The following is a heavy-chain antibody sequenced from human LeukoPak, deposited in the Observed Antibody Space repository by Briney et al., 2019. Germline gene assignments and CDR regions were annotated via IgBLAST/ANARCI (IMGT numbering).Heavy chain of an antibody. D-gene: IGHD3-16*01. CDR3: ARDNPFKYDYVN. CDR1: GGSISSGSYY. J-gene: IGHJ4*02. CDR2: IYTTGST. V-gene: IGHV4-61*02. Sequence: PSQTLSLTCTVSGGSISSGSYYWSRIRHPAGKELEWIGRIYTTGSTNYSPSLKSRVTISADTSKNQFALKLSSVTAADTAVYYCARDNPFKYDYVNWGQRTLVTVSS.